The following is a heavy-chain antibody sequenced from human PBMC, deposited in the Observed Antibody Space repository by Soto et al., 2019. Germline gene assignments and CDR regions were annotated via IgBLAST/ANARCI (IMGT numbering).Heavy chain of an antibody. CDR3: ARRPLSGYDHYYYYYMDV. Sequence: PSXTLSLTCTVSGGSISSSSYYWGWIRQPPGKGLEWIGSIYYSGSTYYNPSLKSRVTISVDTSKNQFSLKLSSVTAADTAVYYCARRPLSGYDHYYYYYMDVWGKGTTVTXSS. J-gene: IGHJ6*03. D-gene: IGHD5-12*01. V-gene: IGHV4-39*01. CDR2: IYYSGST. CDR1: GGSISSSSYY.